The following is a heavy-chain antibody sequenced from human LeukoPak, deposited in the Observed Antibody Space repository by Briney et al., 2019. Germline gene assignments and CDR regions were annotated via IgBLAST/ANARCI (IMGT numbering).Heavy chain of an antibody. CDR3: ARDVTTTRYYYYYMDV. CDR1: GFTVSSNY. J-gene: IGHJ6*03. CDR2: IYTGGST. Sequence: GGSLRLSCAASGFTVSSNYMSWVRQAPGKGLEWVSVIYTGGSTYYADYVKGRFTISRDNSKNTLYLQMNSLRAEDTAVYYCARDVTTTRYYYYYMDVWGKGTTVTVSS. D-gene: IGHD1-1*01. V-gene: IGHV3-66*02.